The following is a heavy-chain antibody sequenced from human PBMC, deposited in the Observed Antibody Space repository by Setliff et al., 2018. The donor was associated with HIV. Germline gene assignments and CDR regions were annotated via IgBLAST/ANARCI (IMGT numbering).Heavy chain of an antibody. D-gene: IGHD3-3*01. CDR3: ATLSGPVDH. J-gene: IGHJ4*02. CDR1: GGSFSGDY. Sequence: PSETLSLTCAVYGGSFSGDYWSWIRQPPGKGLEWIGEINHAGSTNFNPSLKGRVTISVDMSKRQFSLHLTSVTAADTAVYYCATLSGPVDHWGQGTLVTVSS. V-gene: IGHV4-34*01. CDR2: INHAGST.